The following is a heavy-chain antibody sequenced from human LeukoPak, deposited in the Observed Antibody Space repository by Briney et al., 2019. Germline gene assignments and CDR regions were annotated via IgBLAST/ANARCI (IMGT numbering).Heavy chain of an antibody. CDR3: ARDPSLTAARRWFDY. J-gene: IGHJ4*02. V-gene: IGHV3-7*03. CDR1: GFTFSSYW. D-gene: IGHD6-6*01. Sequence: GGSLRLSCAASGFTFSSYWMSWVRQAPGKGLEWVANIKQDGSEKYYVDSVKGRFTISRDNAKNSLYLQMNSLRAEDTALYYCARDPSLTAARRWFDYWGQGTLVTVSS. CDR2: IKQDGSEK.